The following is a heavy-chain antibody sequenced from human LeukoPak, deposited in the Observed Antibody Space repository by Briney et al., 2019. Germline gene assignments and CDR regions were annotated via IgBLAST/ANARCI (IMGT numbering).Heavy chain of an antibody. J-gene: IGHJ4*02. CDR3: GRERVSAYDY. V-gene: IGHV3-7*01. Sequence: GGSLRLSCVTSGFIFSDYWMSWVRQAPGKGPEWVASIKPDGNEQYYVDSVRGRFTISRANSKDSLFLQMDSLRDDDTAVYYCGRERVSAYDYWGQGTLVTVSS. CDR2: IKPDGNEQ. CDR1: GFIFSDYW.